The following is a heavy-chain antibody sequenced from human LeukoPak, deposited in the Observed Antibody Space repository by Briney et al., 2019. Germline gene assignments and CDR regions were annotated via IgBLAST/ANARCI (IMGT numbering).Heavy chain of an antibody. V-gene: IGHV4-59*01. CDR2: IYYSGST. J-gene: IGHJ6*03. D-gene: IGHD3-3*01. CDR1: GGSISSYY. Sequence: RSSETLSLTCTVSGGSISSYYWSWIRQPPGKGLEWIGYIYYSGSTNYNPSLKSRVTISVDTSKNQFSLKLSSVTAADTAVYYCARRGHNYDFWSGYRFYYYMDVWGKGTTVTVSS. CDR3: ARRGHNYDFWSGYRFYYYMDV.